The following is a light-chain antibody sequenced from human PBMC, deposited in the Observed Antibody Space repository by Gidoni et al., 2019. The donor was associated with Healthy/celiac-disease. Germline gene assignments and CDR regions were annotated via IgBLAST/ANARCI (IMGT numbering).Light chain of an antibody. CDR2: ENN. Sequence: QYVLTQTPAVSAAPGQKVTISCSGSSSNIGDNYGTWYQQIPGTAPNLLTYENNKRPSGIPDRVSGSKSGTSATLGIPGLQTGDEADYYCGTLDSSLSAVVFGGGTKLTVL. CDR1: SSNIGDNY. V-gene: IGLV1-51*02. CDR3: GTLDSSLSAVV. J-gene: IGLJ2*01.